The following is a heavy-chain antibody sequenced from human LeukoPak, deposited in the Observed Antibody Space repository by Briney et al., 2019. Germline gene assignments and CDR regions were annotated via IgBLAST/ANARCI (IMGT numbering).Heavy chain of an antibody. V-gene: IGHV4-39*01. CDR2: IYYSGST. CDR1: GGSISSSSYY. D-gene: IGHD3-10*01. CDR3: ARLRFGFDFDY. J-gene: IGHJ4*02. Sequence: PSETLSLTCTVSGGSISSSSYYWGWIRQPPGKGLEWIGSIYYSGSTYYNPSLKSRVPISVDTSKNQFSLKLSSVTAADTAVYYCARLRFGFDFDYWGQGTLVTVSS.